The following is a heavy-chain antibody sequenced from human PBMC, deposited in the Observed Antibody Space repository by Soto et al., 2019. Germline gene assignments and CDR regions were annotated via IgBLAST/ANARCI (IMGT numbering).Heavy chain of an antibody. CDR3: AHSQRAHSVVVTATSHWYFDL. CDR1: GFSLSTSGVG. CDR2: IYWDDDK. D-gene: IGHD2-21*02. J-gene: IGHJ2*01. V-gene: IGHV2-5*02. Sequence: QITLNESGPPLVKPTQTLTLTCTFSGFSLSTSGVGVGWIRQPPGKALEWLALIYWDDDKRYSPALKGRLTMDKDTSKNRVVLTMTNMDAVDTAAYYCAHSQRAHSVVVTATSHWYFDLWGRGTLVTVSS.